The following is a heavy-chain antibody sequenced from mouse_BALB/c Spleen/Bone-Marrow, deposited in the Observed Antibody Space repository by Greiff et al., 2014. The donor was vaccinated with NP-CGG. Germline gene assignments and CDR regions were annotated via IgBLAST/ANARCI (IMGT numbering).Heavy chain of an antibody. CDR3: VRVTTDWYFDV. CDR2: INPYNGDT. V-gene: IGHV1-20*02. J-gene: IGHJ1*01. D-gene: IGHD1-1*01. Sequence: VQLQQPGPELVKPGASVKISCKASGYSFTGYFMNWVMQSHGKSLEWIGRINPYNGDTFYNQKFKGKATLTVDKSSSTAHMELRSLASEDSAVYYCVRVTTDWYFDVWGAGTTVTVSS. CDR1: GYSFTGYF.